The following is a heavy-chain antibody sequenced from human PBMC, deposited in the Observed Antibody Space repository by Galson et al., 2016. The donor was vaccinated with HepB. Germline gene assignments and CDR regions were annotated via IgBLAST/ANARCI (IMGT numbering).Heavy chain of an antibody. D-gene: IGHD3-10*01. CDR3: AAVWFGRETIDC. CDR2: INSDGSST. V-gene: IGHV3-74*01. J-gene: IGHJ4*02. Sequence: SLRLSCAASGFTFSSYWMHWVRQPPGKGLVWVSRINSDGSSTSYADSVKGRFTISRDNAKNTLYLQMNGLRAEDTAVYYCAAVWFGRETIDCWGQGTLVTVSS. CDR1: GFTFSSYW.